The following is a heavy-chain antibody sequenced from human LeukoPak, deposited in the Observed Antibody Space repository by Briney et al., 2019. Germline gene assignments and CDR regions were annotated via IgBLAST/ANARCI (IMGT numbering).Heavy chain of an antibody. CDR1: GDSVSSNSAA. CDR2: TYYRSKWYN. Sequence: SQTLSLTCAISGDSVSSNSAAWNWIRQSPSRGLEWLGRTYYRSKWYNDYAVSVKSRITINPDTSKNQFSLQLNSVTPEDTAVYYCAREGGLSYCTNGVCYTAIGPYYYYYMDVWGKGTTVTVSS. V-gene: IGHV6-1*01. D-gene: IGHD2-8*01. J-gene: IGHJ6*03. CDR3: AREGGLSYCTNGVCYTAIGPYYYYYMDV.